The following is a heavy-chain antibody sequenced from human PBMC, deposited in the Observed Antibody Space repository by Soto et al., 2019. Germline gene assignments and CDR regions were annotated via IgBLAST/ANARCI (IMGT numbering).Heavy chain of an antibody. CDR2: ISAYNGNT. CDR1: GYTFTSDG. D-gene: IGHD5-18*01. Sequence: ASVKVSCKASGYTFTSDGISWVRQAPGQGLAWMGWISAYNGNTNYAQKLQGRVTMTTDTSTSTAYMELRSLRSDDTAVYYCARLDTGMLEYGYWGHGTLVTDS. J-gene: IGHJ4*01. V-gene: IGHV1-18*01. CDR3: ARLDTGMLEYGY.